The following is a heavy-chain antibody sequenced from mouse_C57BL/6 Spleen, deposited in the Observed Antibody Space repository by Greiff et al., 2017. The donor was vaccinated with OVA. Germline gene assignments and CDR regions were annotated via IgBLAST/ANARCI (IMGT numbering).Heavy chain of an antibody. CDR1: GYAFTNYL. Sequence: QVQLQQSGAELVRPGTSVKVSCKASGYAFTNYLIEWVKQRPGQGLEWIGVINPGSGGTNYNEKFKGKATLTADKSSSTAYMQLSSLTSEDSAVYFGARGYYSNYAMDYWGQGTSVTVSS. CDR2: INPGSGGT. V-gene: IGHV1-54*01. CDR3: ARGYYSNYAMDY. D-gene: IGHD2-5*01. J-gene: IGHJ4*01.